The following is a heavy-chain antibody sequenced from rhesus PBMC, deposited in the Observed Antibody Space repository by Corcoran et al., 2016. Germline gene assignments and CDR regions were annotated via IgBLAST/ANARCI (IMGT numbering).Heavy chain of an antibody. CDR1: GDSISRTY. Sequence: QVQLQESGPGLVKPSETLSLTCAVSGDSISRTYWNWIRRPPGKGLEWIGRIYGTSRNTSSHPPLPGRVTISTDTSTNQFSLRLTSVTAADTAVYYCAGVKVGTTSFDYWGQGVLVTVSS. D-gene: IGHD1-44*01. V-gene: IGHV4-147*01. J-gene: IGHJ4*01. CDR2: IYGTSRNT. CDR3: AGVKVGTTSFDY.